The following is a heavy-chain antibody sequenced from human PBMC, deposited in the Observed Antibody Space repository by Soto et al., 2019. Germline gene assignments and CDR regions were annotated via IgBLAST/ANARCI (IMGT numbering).Heavy chain of an antibody. CDR2: ISAYNGNT. CDR1: GYTFTSYA. Sequence: QVQLVQSGAEVKKPGASVKVSCKASGYTFTSYAFAWVRQAPGQGLEWMAWISAYNGNTNYGEKLQGRVTVTIDASTSTAYMELRSLRSDDTAVYYCARVSGFDYGDNWGQGTLVTVSS. D-gene: IGHD4-17*01. J-gene: IGHJ4*02. V-gene: IGHV1-18*01. CDR3: ARVSGFDYGDN.